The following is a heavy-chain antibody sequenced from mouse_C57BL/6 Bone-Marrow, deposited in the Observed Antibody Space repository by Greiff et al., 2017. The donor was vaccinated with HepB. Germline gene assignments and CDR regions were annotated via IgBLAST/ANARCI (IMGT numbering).Heavy chain of an antibody. Sequence: EVQGVESGGGLVKPGGSLKLSCAASGFTFSSYAMSWVRQTPEKRLEWVATISDGGSYTYYPDNVKGRFTISRDNAKNNLYLQMSHLKSEDTAMYYCARERDYYGSSEGFAYWGQGTLVTVSA. CDR2: ISDGGSYT. CDR3: ARERDYYGSSEGFAY. D-gene: IGHD1-1*01. J-gene: IGHJ3*01. V-gene: IGHV5-4*01. CDR1: GFTFSSYA.